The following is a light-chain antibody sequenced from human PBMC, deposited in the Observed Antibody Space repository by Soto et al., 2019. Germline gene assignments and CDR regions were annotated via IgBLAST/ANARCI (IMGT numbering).Light chain of an antibody. Sequence: EVVLTQSPGTLSLSPGERATLSCRASQSVSNNYLAWYQQKPGQAPRLVIFGSSDRATGIPDRFSGSGSGTDFTLTISRLEPEDFAVYYCQQYGNSPPYTFGQGTKLEIK. J-gene: IGKJ2*01. CDR1: QSVSNNY. CDR3: QQYGNSPPYT. V-gene: IGKV3-20*01. CDR2: GSS.